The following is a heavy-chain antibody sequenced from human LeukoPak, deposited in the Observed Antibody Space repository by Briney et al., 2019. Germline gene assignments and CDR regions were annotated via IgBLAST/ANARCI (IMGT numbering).Heavy chain of an antibody. CDR1: GFTFSSYW. Sequence: GGSLRLSCAASGFTFSSYWMSWVRQAPGKGLEWVANIKQDGSEKYYVDSVKGRFTISRDNSKNTLYLQVNSLRAEDTAVYYCARDDRSGYYYYYGMDVWGQGTTVIVSS. CDR3: ARDDRSGYYYYYGMDV. J-gene: IGHJ6*02. V-gene: IGHV3-7*01. D-gene: IGHD6-19*01. CDR2: IKQDGSEK.